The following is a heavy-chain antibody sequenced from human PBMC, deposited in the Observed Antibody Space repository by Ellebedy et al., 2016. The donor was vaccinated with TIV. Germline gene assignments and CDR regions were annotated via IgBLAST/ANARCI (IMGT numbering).Heavy chain of an antibody. Sequence: GESLKISCAASGFTFSDYYMTWIRQAPGKGLEWVSAVAERDGRTFYADSVKGRFSISRDNFQNTLFLHMHSLAAGDTAIYYCTKRADNWGFFDFWGHGTLVTVSS. CDR1: GFTFSDYY. CDR3: TKRADNWGFFDF. V-gene: IGHV3-23*01. CDR2: VAERDGRT. J-gene: IGHJ4*01. D-gene: IGHD1-1*01.